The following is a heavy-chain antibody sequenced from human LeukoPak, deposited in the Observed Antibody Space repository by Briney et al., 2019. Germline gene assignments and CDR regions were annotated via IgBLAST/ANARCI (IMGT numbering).Heavy chain of an antibody. V-gene: IGHV3-74*01. Sequence: GGSLRLSCAASGFSFSTYAMHWVRQAPGKGLVWVSHINSDGSSATYADSVKGRFTISRDNAKNTVYLQMNSLRAEDTAVYFCARGGVGCFDYWGQGALVTVSS. CDR2: INSDGSSA. J-gene: IGHJ4*02. CDR3: ARGGVGCFDY. CDR1: GFSFSTYA. D-gene: IGHD6-19*01.